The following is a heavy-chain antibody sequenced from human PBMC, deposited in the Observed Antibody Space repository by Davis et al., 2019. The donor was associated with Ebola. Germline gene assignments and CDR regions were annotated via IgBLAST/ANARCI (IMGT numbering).Heavy chain of an antibody. CDR2: IYYRGST. J-gene: IGHJ4*02. V-gene: IGHV4-59*12. CDR1: GGSISGYY. D-gene: IGHD5-24*01. Sequence: MPSETLSLTCTVSGGSISGYYWSWIRQPPGKGLEWIGYIYYRGSTNYNPSLKSRVTISVGTSKNQFSLKLSSVTAADTAVYYCARGLGGYNDPFDYWGQGTLVTVSS. CDR3: ARGLGGYNDPFDY.